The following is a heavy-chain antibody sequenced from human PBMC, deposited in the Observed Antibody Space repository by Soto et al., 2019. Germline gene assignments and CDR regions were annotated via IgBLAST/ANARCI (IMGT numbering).Heavy chain of an antibody. J-gene: IGHJ3*02. V-gene: IGHV1-69*02. Sequence: QVQLVQSGAEVKKPGSSVKVSCKASGGTFSSYTISWVRQAPGQGLEWMGRIIPILGIANYAQKFQGRVTITADKSTSTAYMGLGSLRSEDTAVYYCATRPHIVATPRGDAFDIWGQGTMVTVSS. CDR2: IIPILGIA. CDR1: GGTFSSYT. CDR3: ATRPHIVATPRGDAFDI. D-gene: IGHD5-12*01.